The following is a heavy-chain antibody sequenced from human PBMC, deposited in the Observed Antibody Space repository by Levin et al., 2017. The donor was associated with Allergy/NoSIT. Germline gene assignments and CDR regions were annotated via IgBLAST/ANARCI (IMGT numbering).Heavy chain of an antibody. D-gene: IGHD2-15*01. CDR1: GFAFTNAW. V-gene: IGHV3-15*01. CDR2: ITTETDGGTA. J-gene: IGHJ4*02. CDR3: ATDVRCSGGSCYASGIDY. Sequence: GESLKISCAASGFAFTNAWMSWVRQAPGKGLEWVGRITTETDGGTADYAAPVKGRFTISRDDSKNTLYLQMNSLKTEDTAVYDCATDVRCSGGSCYASGIDYWGQGTLVTVSS.